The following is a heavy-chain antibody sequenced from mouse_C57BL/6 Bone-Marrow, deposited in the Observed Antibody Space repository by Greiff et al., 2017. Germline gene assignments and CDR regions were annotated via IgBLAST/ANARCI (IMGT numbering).Heavy chain of an antibody. V-gene: IGHV5-4*01. CDR2: ISDGGSYT. CDR3: ASPLLLRSSWFAY. D-gene: IGHD1-1*01. J-gene: IGHJ3*01. CDR1: GFTFSSYA. Sequence: DVHLVESGGGLVKPGGSLKLSCAASGFTFSSYAMSWVRQTPEKRLEWVATISDGGSYTYYPDNVKGRFTISRDNAKNNLYLQMSHLKSEDTAMYYCASPLLLRSSWFAYWGQGTLVTVSA.